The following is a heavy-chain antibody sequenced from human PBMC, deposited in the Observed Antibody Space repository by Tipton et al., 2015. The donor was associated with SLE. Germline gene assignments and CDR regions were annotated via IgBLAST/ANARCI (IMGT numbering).Heavy chain of an antibody. D-gene: IGHD3-3*01. V-gene: IGHV4-34*01. J-gene: IGHJ4*02. CDR2: VSHSGST. CDR3: ARAGGFLQWLTGNFDY. CDR1: GGSFSGYY. Sequence: TLSLTCAVYGGSFSGYYWCCIRQPPGKGLGWIGEVSHSGSTNYNPSLKSRVHISVDTSKNQFSLKLSSVTAADTAVYYCARAGGFLQWLTGNFDYWGQGTLVTCSS.